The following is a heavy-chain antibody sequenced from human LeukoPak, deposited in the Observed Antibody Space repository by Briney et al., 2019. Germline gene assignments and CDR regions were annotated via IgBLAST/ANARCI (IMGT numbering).Heavy chain of an antibody. V-gene: IGHV4-59*01. CDR2: IYYSGST. Sequence: SPSETLSLTCTVSGGSISSYYWSWIRQPPGKGLEWIGYIYYSGSTNYNPSLKSRVTISVDTSKNQFSLKLSSVTAADTAVYYCARGRYYYGSGSWRGVFDYWAREPWSPSPQ. CDR1: GGSISSYY. J-gene: IGHJ4*02. CDR3: ARGRYYYGSGSWRGVFDY. D-gene: IGHD3-10*01.